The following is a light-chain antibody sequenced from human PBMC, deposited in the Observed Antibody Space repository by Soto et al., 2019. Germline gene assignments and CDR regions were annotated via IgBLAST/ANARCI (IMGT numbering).Light chain of an antibody. CDR2: AAS. V-gene: IGKV1-17*02. CDR3: LQHNNYPPLT. Sequence: DIQMTQSPYSLSASVGDRVTITCRASQGIRNDLAWYQQKPGRAPKRLIYAASSLQSGVPSRFTGSGSWTEFTLTLSNLQPEDFAAYYCLQHNNYPPLTFGGGTKVEIK. J-gene: IGKJ4*01. CDR1: QGIRND.